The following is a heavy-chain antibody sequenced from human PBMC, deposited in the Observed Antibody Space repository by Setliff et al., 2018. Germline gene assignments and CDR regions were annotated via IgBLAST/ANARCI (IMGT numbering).Heavy chain of an antibody. CDR2: IYSGGST. CDR3: ARQNDFWSGQDFDY. V-gene: IGHV3-66*04. J-gene: IGHJ4*02. Sequence: GGSLRLSCAASGFTVSSNYMSWVRQAPGKGLEWVSVIYSGGSTYYADSVKGRFTISRDNAKNSLYLQMNSLRAEDTAVYYCARQNDFWSGQDFDYWGQGTLVTVSS. CDR1: GFTVSSNY. D-gene: IGHD3-3*01.